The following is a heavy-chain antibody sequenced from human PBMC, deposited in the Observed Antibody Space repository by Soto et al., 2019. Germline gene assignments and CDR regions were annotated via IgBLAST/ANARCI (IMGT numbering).Heavy chain of an antibody. V-gene: IGHV3-48*04. J-gene: IGHJ5*02. CDR2: ISSSGSTI. CDR1: GFTFSSYG. Sequence: GGSLRLSCAETGFTFSSYGMHWVRQAPGKGLEWVSYISSSGSTIYYADSVKGRFTISRDNAKNSLYLQMNSLRAEDTAVYYCARHIVAKITISPFDPWGQGTMVTVSA. CDR3: ARHIVAKITISPFDP. D-gene: IGHD5-12*01.